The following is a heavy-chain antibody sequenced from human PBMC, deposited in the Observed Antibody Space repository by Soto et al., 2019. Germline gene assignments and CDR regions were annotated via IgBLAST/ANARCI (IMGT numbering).Heavy chain of an antibody. CDR2: ISSSGSTI. J-gene: IGHJ5*02. Sequence: GGSLRLSCAASGFTFSSYEMNWVRQAPGKWLEWVSYISSSGSTIYYADSVKGRFTISRDNSKNSLYLQMNSLRAEDTALYYCAKVKTRKWLVSFWFDPWAQGTLVTVSS. V-gene: IGHV3-48*03. CDR1: GFTFSSYE. CDR3: AKVKTRKWLVSFWFDP. D-gene: IGHD6-19*01.